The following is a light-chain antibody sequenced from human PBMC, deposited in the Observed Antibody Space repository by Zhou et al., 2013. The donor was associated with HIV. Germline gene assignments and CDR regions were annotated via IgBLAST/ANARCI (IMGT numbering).Light chain of an antibody. J-gene: IGKJ4*01. Sequence: IQMTQSPSSLSASVGDRVTITCRASQSISSYVNWYQQKVGKAPKLLIYAASSLQSGVPSRFSGSGSGTEFTLTISSLQPDDFATYYCQQYNSYLVTFGGGTKVEIK. CDR3: QQYNSYLVT. CDR1: QSISSY. CDR2: AAS. V-gene: IGKV1-39*01.